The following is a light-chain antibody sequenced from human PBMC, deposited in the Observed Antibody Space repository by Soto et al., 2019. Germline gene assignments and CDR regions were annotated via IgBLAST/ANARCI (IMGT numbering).Light chain of an antibody. CDR2: DAS. V-gene: IGKV3-20*01. Sequence: EIVLTQSPGTLSLSPGERATLSCRASQSVSSSSLAWYQQKVGQAPRLLIYDASNRATGIPDRFSGSGSGTDITLTISRLEPEDFAVYYCQQYGRSPRTCGQGTKVEIK. J-gene: IGKJ1*01. CDR3: QQYGRSPRT. CDR1: QSVSSSS.